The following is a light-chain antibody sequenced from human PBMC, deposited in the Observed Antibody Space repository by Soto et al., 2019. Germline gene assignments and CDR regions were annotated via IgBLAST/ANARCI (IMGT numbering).Light chain of an antibody. CDR2: DVN. CDR1: SSDVGGYNY. CDR3: SSHAGGQNVV. V-gene: IGLV2-8*01. Sequence: QSALTQPPSASGSPGQSVTISCTGTSSDVGGYNYVSWYQQHPGKAPKVMIYDVNKRPSGVPDHFSGSKSGNTASLTVSGLQAEDEGDYYCSSHAGGQNVVFGGGTKLTVL. J-gene: IGLJ2*01.